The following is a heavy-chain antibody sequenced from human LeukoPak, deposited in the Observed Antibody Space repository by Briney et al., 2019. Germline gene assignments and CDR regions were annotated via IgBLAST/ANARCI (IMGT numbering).Heavy chain of an antibody. CDR2: IKSDGGEK. J-gene: IGHJ4*02. CDR3: ARHPARGTTDY. D-gene: IGHD1-14*01. CDR1: GFTFGSYW. V-gene: IGHV3-7*01. Sequence: GSLRLSCAASGFTFGSYWMSWVRQAPGKGLEWVAIIKSDGGEKYYVDSVKGRFTISRDNAKDSLYLQMNSPRADDTAVYYCARHPARGTTDYWGQGTLVTVSS.